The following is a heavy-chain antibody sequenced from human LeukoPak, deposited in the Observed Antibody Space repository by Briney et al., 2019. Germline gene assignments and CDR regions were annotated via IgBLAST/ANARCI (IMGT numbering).Heavy chain of an antibody. CDR3: ARDPYSGSYGADYYYYMDV. Sequence: GVLRLSCAASGFTFSDYYMSWIRQAPGKGLEWVSYISNSGNSISYADSVKGRFTISRDNAKSSLYLQMNSLRAEDTAVYYCARDPYSGSYGADYYYYMDVWGKGTTVTISS. J-gene: IGHJ6*03. V-gene: IGHV3-11*04. CDR2: ISNSGNSI. CDR1: GFTFSDYY. D-gene: IGHD1-26*01.